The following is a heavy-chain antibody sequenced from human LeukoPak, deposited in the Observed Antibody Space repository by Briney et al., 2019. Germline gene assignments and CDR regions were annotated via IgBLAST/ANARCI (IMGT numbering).Heavy chain of an antibody. CDR2: IRGSDGST. V-gene: IGHV3-23*01. CDR1: GFPFSTYA. CDR3: AKDVYGDYGGLDY. J-gene: IGHJ4*02. Sequence: GGSLRLSCAASGFPFSTYAMSWVRQAPGKGLEWVSSIRGSDGSTYYADSVKGRFAISRDNSKNTLYLQMSSLRAEDTAVYYCAKDVYGDYGGLDYWGQGTLVTVSS. D-gene: IGHD4-17*01.